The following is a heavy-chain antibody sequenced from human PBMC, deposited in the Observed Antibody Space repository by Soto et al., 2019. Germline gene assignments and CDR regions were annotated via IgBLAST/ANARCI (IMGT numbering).Heavy chain of an antibody. V-gene: IGHV4-34*01. CDR2: INHSGST. CDR3: ASLQADSGYDAVDY. J-gene: IGHJ4*02. Sequence: SETLSLTCAVYGGSFSGYYWSWIRQPPGKGLEWIGEINHSGSTNYNPSLKSRVTISVDTSKNQFSLKLSSVTAADTAVYYCASLQADSGYDAVDYWGQGTLVTVSS. CDR1: GGSFSGYY. D-gene: IGHD5-12*01.